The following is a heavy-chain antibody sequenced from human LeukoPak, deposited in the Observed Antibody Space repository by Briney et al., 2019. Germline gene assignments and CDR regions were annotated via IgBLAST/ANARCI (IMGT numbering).Heavy chain of an antibody. V-gene: IGHV1-18*01. J-gene: IGHJ6*03. CDR2: INTNSGNT. CDR1: AYPFNSYG. Sequence: ASVKVSCKASAYPFNSYGINWVRQAPGQGLEWMGWINTNSGNTNYAQKLQGRVTMTTDTSTSTVYMELRRLRSDDTAVYYCARGVGIAAAGYFYYYMDVWGKGTTVTVSS. CDR3: ARGVGIAAAGYFYYYMDV. D-gene: IGHD6-13*01.